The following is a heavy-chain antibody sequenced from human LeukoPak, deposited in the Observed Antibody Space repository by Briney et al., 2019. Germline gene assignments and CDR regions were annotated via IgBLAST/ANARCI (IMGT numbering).Heavy chain of an antibody. D-gene: IGHD4-17*01. V-gene: IGHV3-33*01. Sequence: GGSLRLSCTASGFTFSNFGMHWVRQAPGKGLEWVAVIWYDGSNKYYADSVKGRFTISRDSSKNTLYLQMNSLRVEDTAVYYCARGDGTVTIDYWGQGTLVTVSS. CDR2: IWYDGSNK. CDR1: GFTFSNFG. CDR3: ARGDGTVTIDY. J-gene: IGHJ4*02.